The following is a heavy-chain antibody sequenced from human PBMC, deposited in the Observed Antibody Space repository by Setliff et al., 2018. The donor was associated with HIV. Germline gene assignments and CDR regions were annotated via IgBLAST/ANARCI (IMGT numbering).Heavy chain of an antibody. CDR3: ARLSGGMVPNY. D-gene: IGHD3-10*01. CDR1: GGSITRTPYY. J-gene: IGHJ4*02. CDR2: IHHSGTA. Sequence: SETLSLTCTVSGGSITRTPYYWGWIRQPPGKGLEWIGSIHHSGTAYDNPSLKSRVTISVDPSKNQILLRLSSVTAADTAVHYCARLSGGMVPNYLGQGTLVTVSS. V-gene: IGHV4-39*01.